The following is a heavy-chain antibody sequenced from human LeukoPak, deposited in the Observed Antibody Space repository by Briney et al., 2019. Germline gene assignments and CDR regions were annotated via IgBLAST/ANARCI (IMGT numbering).Heavy chain of an antibody. D-gene: IGHD3-16*01. Sequence: GGSLRLSCAASGFTVSSNHMSWVRQAPGKGLEWVSVIYSGGSTYYADSVKSRFTISRDNSKNTLCLQMNSLRAEDTAVYYCARRGGRGGPWYFDLWGRGTLVTVSS. CDR3: ARRGGRGGPWYFDL. J-gene: IGHJ2*01. CDR2: IYSGGST. CDR1: GFTVSSNH. V-gene: IGHV3-53*01.